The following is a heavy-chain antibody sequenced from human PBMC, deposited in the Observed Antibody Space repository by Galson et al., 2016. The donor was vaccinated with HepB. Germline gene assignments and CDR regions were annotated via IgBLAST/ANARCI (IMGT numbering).Heavy chain of an antibody. CDR2: ISFDGRKQ. D-gene: IGHD1-14*01. CDR1: GFTFSGFD. Sequence: SLRLSCAVSGFTFSGFDMHWVRQAPGKGPEWVARISFDGRKQDYTSSVKGRFTISRENSGNTLYLQMHNLRAEDTAAYFCARDYSYGTTWPFFDKSGQGTLVTVSS. CDR3: ARDYSYGTTWPFFDK. J-gene: IGHJ4*02. V-gene: IGHV3-30*03.